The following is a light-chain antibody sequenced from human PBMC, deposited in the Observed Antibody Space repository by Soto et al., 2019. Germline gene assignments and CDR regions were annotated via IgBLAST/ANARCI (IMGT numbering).Light chain of an antibody. CDR2: GAS. V-gene: IGKV3-20*01. J-gene: IGKJ2*01. Sequence: EIVLTQSPGTLSLSPGERATLSCRASQSVSSSYLAWYQQKPGQAPRLLIYGASSRATDIPDRFSGSGSGTAFTLTTSRLEPEDFAVYYCQQYGSSPYTFGQGTKLYIK. CDR1: QSVSSSY. CDR3: QQYGSSPYT.